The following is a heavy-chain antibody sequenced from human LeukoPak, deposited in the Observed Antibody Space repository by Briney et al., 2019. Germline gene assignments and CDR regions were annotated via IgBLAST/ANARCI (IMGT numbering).Heavy chain of an antibody. J-gene: IGHJ4*02. CDR1: GFTFSNYW. CDR3: ARDVGPYGGSPGAD. V-gene: IGHV3-74*01. Sequence: GGSLRLSCDASGFTFSNYWMHWVRQVPGKGLVWVSRIKTDGSEASYMDSVKGRFIISRDNAKNTLYLQMNSLRGDDTAVYFCARDVGPYGGSPGADWGQGTLGIVST. D-gene: IGHD2-15*01. CDR2: IKTDGSEA.